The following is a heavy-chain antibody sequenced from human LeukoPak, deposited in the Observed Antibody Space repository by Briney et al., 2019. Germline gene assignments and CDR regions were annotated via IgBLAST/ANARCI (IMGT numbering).Heavy chain of an antibody. V-gene: IGHV3-11*01. CDR3: ARDRPLTTLIKAFDI. CDR1: GFTFSDYH. Sequence: GTSLRLSCAASGFTFSDYHMSWIRQAPGKGLEWVSYINTGGSSVYYADSVKGRFTISRDNAQNSLYLQMNSLRVEDTAVYYCARDRPLTTLIKAFDIWGQGTMVTVSS. CDR2: INTGGSSV. J-gene: IGHJ3*02. D-gene: IGHD1-1*01.